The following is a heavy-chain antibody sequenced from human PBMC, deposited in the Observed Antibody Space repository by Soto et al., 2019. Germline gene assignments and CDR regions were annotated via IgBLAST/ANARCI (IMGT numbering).Heavy chain of an antibody. V-gene: IGHV1-46*01. J-gene: IGHJ3*02. CDR3: ARTYDSSGYSHAFDI. Sequence: ASVKVSCKASGYTFTSYYMHWARQAPGQGLEWMGIINPSGGSTSYAQKFQGRVTMTRDTSTSTVYMELSSLSSEDTAGYYCARTYDSSGYSHAFDIWGQGTMVTVSS. CDR1: GYTFTSYY. CDR2: INPSGGST. D-gene: IGHD3-22*01.